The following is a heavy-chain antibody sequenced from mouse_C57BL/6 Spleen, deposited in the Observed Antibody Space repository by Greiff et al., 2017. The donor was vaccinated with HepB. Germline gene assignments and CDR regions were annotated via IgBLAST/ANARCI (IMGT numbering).Heavy chain of an antibody. Sequence: EVKLQESGGGLVKPGGSLKLSCAASGFTFSDYGMHWVRQAPEKGLEWVAYISSGSSTIYYADTVKGRFTISRDNAKNTLFLQMTSLRSEDTAMYYCARGGYYEAMDYWGQGTSVTVSS. V-gene: IGHV5-17*01. J-gene: IGHJ4*01. CDR1: GFTFSDYG. D-gene: IGHD2-4*01. CDR2: ISSGSSTI. CDR3: ARGGYYEAMDY.